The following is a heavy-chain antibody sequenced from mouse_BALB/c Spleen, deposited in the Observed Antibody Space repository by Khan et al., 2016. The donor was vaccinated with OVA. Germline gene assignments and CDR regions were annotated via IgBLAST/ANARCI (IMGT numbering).Heavy chain of an antibody. V-gene: IGHV3-2*02. CDR1: GYSITSDYA. J-gene: IGHJ2*01. D-gene: IGHD1-1*01. Sequence: VQLQQSGPGLVKPSQSLSLTCTVTGYSITSDYAWNWIRQFPGNKLEWMGYISYSGRTSYNPSLKSRISITRATSKNQSFLQLNSVTTEDTATYFCARSVTITTVVATDFDYWGQGTTLTVSS. CDR2: ISYSGRT. CDR3: ARSVTITTVVATDFDY.